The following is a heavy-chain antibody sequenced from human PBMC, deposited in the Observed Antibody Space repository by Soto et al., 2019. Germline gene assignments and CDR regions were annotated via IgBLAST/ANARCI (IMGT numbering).Heavy chain of an antibody. CDR2: IYYSGST. V-gene: IGHV4-59*01. D-gene: IGHD3-16*01. Sequence: SETLSLTCTVSGGSISSYYWSWIRQPPGKGLEWIGYIYYSGSTNYNPSLKSRVTISVDTSKNQFSLKLSSVTAADTAVYYCAREWGATFDYWGQGTQVTVSS. CDR3: AREWGATFDY. CDR1: GGSISSYY. J-gene: IGHJ4*02.